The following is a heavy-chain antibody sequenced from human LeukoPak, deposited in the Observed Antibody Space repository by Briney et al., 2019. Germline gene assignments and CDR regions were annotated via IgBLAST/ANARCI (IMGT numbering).Heavy chain of an antibody. Sequence: GGSLRLSCAASGFTFSSYGMHWVRQAPGKGLEWVAVISYDGSNKYYADSVKGRFTISRDNSKNTLYLQMSSLRAEDTAVYYCAKVGKIGARYYYYYYGMDVWGQGTTVTVPS. CDR1: GFTFSSYG. CDR3: AKVGKIGARYYYYYYGMDV. V-gene: IGHV3-30*18. J-gene: IGHJ6*02. D-gene: IGHD3-10*01. CDR2: ISYDGSNK.